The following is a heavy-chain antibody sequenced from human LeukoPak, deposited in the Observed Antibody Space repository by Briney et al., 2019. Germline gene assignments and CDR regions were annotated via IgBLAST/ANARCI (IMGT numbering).Heavy chain of an antibody. V-gene: IGHV4-34*10. CDR1: GGSFSGYY. D-gene: IGHD2/OR15-2a*01. CDR3: ATAFDGRGILALDP. Sequence: PSETLSLTCAVYGGSFSGYYWSWIRQPPGKGLEWIGYIYDSGNTYYSPSLRGRISISVDTSKNQLSLNLSSVTAADTAVYYCATAFDGRGILALDPWGQGTLVTVSS. J-gene: IGHJ5*02. CDR2: IYDSGNT.